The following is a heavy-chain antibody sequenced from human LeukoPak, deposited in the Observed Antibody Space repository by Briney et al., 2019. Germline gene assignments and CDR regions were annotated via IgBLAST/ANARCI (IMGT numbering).Heavy chain of an antibody. CDR3: ARGRVYCDFGRFDY. J-gene: IGHJ4*02. CDR1: GGSIDSYY. CDR2: IFYGGST. D-gene: IGHD4-17*01. Sequence: PSETLSLTCTLSGGSIDSYYWSWIRQSPEKGLEWIGYIFYGGSTNYNPSLKSRVTISVDTSKNQFSLKLNSVTAADTAFYYCARGRVYCDFGRFDYWGQGTLVTVSS. V-gene: IGHV4-59*01.